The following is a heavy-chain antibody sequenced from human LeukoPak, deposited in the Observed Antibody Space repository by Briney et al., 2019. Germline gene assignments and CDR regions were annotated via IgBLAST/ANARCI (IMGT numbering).Heavy chain of an antibody. Sequence: GGSLRLSCAASGFTFTSYWMSWVRQAPGKGLEWVANIKEDGSEKYYVDSVKGRFTISRDNAENSLFLHMNSLRAEDTAVYYCARLAASRHYYFDYWGQGTLVTVSS. CDR1: GFTFTSYW. CDR3: ARLAASRHYYFDY. D-gene: IGHD6-13*01. V-gene: IGHV3-7*01. J-gene: IGHJ4*02. CDR2: IKEDGSEK.